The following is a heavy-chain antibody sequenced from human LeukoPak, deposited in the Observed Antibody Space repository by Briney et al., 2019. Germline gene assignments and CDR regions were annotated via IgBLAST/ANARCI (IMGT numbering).Heavy chain of an antibody. CDR3: ARGSNWYYFDY. Sequence: SETLSLTCAVSGGSTSSGGNYWSWIRQHPGTGLEWIGYFYYSGSTYYNPSLKSRVTISVDTSKNQFSLKLSSVTAADTAVYYCARGSNWYYFDYWGQGTLVTVSS. CDR2: FYYSGST. D-gene: IGHD6-13*01. J-gene: IGHJ4*02. CDR1: GGSTSSGGNY. V-gene: IGHV4-31*11.